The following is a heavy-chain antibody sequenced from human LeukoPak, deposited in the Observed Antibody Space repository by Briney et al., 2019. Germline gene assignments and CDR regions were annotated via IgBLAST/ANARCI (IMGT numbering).Heavy chain of an antibody. Sequence: GGSLRLSCAASGFTVSSKYLSWVRQAPGKGLEWVSIIYSGGTTYYSDSVKGRFTISRDNSKNTLYLQMNSLRAEDTAVYYCARDYGHGDYHWYFNLWGRGTLVTVSS. CDR1: GFTVSSKY. V-gene: IGHV3-53*01. CDR2: IYSGGTT. CDR3: ARDYGHGDYHWYFNL. J-gene: IGHJ2*01. D-gene: IGHD4-17*01.